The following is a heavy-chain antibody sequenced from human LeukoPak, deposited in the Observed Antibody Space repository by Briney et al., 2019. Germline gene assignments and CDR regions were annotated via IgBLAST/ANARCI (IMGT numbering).Heavy chain of an antibody. CDR1: GFTFSSYA. J-gene: IGHJ6*03. V-gene: IGHV3-23*01. CDR2: ISGSGGST. D-gene: IGHD2-21*02. Sequence: GGSLRLSCAASGFTFSSYAMSWVRQAPGKGLEWVSAISGSGGSTYYADSVKGRFTISRDNAKNSLYLQMNSLRAEDTAVYYCARVQLDCGGDCYSHYYYYMDVWGKGTTVTVSS. CDR3: ARVQLDCGGDCYSHYYYYMDV.